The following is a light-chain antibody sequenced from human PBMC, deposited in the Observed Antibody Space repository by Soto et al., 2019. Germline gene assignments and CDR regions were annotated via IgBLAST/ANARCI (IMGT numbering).Light chain of an antibody. CDR1: QSVSSY. Sequence: DIQMTQSPSSLSASVGDRVTITCRASQSVSSYLNWYQQKPGKAPKLLIYAASSLQSGVPSRFSGSGSGADFTLTISSLQPEDFATYYCQQSYGTPRTFGQGNKVEIK. J-gene: IGKJ1*01. V-gene: IGKV1-39*01. CDR2: AAS. CDR3: QQSYGTPRT.